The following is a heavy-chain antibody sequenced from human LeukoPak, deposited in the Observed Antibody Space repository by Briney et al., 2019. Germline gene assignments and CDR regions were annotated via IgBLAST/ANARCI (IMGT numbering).Heavy chain of an antibody. CDR2: INPNSGRT. J-gene: IGHJ4*02. V-gene: IGHV1-2*02. CDR3: ARDDDVVDY. Sequence: ASVKISCKTFGYTFTGYYLHWVRQAPGQGLEWMGWINPNSGRTNYAQKFRGRVTMTRDTSNSTAYMDRSRLRSDDTAVYYCARDDDVVDYWGQGSLVTVSS. CDR1: GYTFTGYY. D-gene: IGHD1-1*01.